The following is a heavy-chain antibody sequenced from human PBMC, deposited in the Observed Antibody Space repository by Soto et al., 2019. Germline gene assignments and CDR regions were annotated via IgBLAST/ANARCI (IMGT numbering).Heavy chain of an antibody. CDR1: GNTFTSYD. J-gene: IGHJ4*02. D-gene: IGHD3-10*01. CDR3: ARGRASGSYYLLDY. Sequence: ASVKVSCKASGNTFTSYDINWVRQATGHGLEWMGWINPNSGNIGYAQKFQGRVTMTRDTAVRTAYMEVSRLRSDDTAVYYCARGRASGSYYLLDYWGQGTLVTVSS. V-gene: IGHV1-8*01. CDR2: INPNSGNI.